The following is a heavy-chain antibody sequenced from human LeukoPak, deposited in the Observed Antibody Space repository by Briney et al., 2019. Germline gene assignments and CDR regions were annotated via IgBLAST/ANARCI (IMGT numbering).Heavy chain of an antibody. V-gene: IGHV3-30-3*01. D-gene: IGHD6-13*01. J-gene: IGHJ4*02. CDR1: GFTFNSDA. CDR3: ARAPSLWQQLVLQKEVVYYFDY. CDR2: ISYDGSNK. Sequence: RAGGSLRLSCAASGFTFNSDAMSWVRQAPGKGLEWVAVISYDGSNKYYADSVKGRFTISRDNSKNTLYLQMNSLRAEDTAVYYCARAPSLWQQLVLQKEVVYYFDYWGQGTLVTVSS.